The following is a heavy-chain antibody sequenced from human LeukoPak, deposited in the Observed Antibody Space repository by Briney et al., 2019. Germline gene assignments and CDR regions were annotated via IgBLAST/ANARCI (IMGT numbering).Heavy chain of an antibody. CDR1: GFTVSDNY. D-gene: IGHD3-22*01. Sequence: GGSLRLSCAASGFTVSDNYMSWVRQAPGKGLEWVSSISSSSTFKHYADSLKGRFTISRDNARNSLFLQMNSLRAEDTAVYYCARDSSIGYDRVNFDYWGQGTLVTVSS. CDR2: ISSSSTFK. V-gene: IGHV3-11*06. J-gene: IGHJ4*02. CDR3: ARDSSIGYDRVNFDY.